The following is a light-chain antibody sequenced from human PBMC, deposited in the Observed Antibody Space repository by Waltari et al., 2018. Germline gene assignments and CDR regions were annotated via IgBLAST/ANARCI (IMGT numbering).Light chain of an antibody. CDR3: SSYVANNNPV. J-gene: IGLJ2*01. CDR1: SRDVGGYNF. Sequence: QSALTQPPSASGSPGQSVTISCTGTSRDVGGYNFVSWYQHHPGKAPRLISYEVSERPSGVPDRFSGSKSGNTASLTVSGLQAEDEADYYCSSYVANNNPVFGGGTKLTVL. V-gene: IGLV2-8*01. CDR2: EVS.